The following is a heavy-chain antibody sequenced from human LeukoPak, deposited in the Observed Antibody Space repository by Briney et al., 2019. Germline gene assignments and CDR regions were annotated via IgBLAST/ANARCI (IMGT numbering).Heavy chain of an antibody. CDR3: AKLQSCGYSPGYLDR. V-gene: IGHV3-9*01. CDR2: ISWHSGST. Sequence: PGGSLSLSCAASEFTFGDYAMQWVPQSPARALLEGIGISWHSGSTGYTDSVKGRFTIYRDNANNSLYLQMDSLKAEDSALYYCAKLQSCGYSPGYLDRWGGGRLVSVSS. J-gene: IGHJ4*02. CDR1: EFTFGDYA. D-gene: IGHD3-22*01.